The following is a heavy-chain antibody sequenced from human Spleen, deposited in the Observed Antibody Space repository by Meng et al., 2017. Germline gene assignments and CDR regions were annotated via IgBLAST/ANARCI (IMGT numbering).Heavy chain of an antibody. CDR3: TNENWGSGGGWFDP. J-gene: IGHJ5*02. CDR2: INHSGST. D-gene: IGHD7-27*01. V-gene: IGHV4-34*01. Sequence: SETLSLTCVVSGGSFSDYYWSWIRQPPGKGLEWIGEINHSGSTNYNPSLESRATISVDTSQNNLSLKLSSVTAADSALYYCTNENWGSGGGWFDPWGQGTLVTVSS. CDR1: GGSFSDYY.